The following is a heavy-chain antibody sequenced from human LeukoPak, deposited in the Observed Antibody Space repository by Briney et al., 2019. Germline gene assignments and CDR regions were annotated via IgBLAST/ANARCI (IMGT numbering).Heavy chain of an antibody. CDR2: ISGSGGST. J-gene: IGHJ4*02. V-gene: IGHV3-23*01. CDR3: AIDYGDYDNYFDY. D-gene: IGHD4-17*01. Sequence: GGSLRLSCAASGFTFSSYAMSWVRLAPGKGLEWVSAISGSGGSTYYADSVKGRFTISRDNSKNTLYLQMNSLRAEDTAVYYCAIDYGDYDNYFDYWGQGTLVTVSS. CDR1: GFTFSSYA.